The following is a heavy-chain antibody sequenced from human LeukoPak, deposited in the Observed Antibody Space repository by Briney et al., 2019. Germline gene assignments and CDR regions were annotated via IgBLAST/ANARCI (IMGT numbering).Heavy chain of an antibody. D-gene: IGHD3-10*01. Sequence: SETLSLTCTVSGYSISSGYYWGWIRQPPGKGLEWIGSIHHSGSTYYNPSLKSRVTISVDTSKNQFSLKLSSVTDADTAVYYCARVDLVSFGVPFDYWGQGTLVTVSS. CDR3: ARVDLVSFGVPFDY. CDR2: IHHSGST. V-gene: IGHV4-38-2*02. CDR1: GYSISSGYY. J-gene: IGHJ4*02.